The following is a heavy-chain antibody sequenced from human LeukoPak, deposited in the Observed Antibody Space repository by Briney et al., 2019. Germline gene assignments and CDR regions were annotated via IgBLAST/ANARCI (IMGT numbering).Heavy chain of an antibody. CDR1: GDSISSSY. V-gene: IGHV4-59*01. D-gene: IGHD3-3*01. CDR3: ARFHADFWSGYYSY. J-gene: IGHJ4*02. CDR2: IHHSGNT. Sequence: PSETLSLTCTVSGDSISSSYWSWIRQSPGKGLEWVGYIHHSGNTNSNPPLKSRVTISVDTPKNQFSLKLSSVTAADTAVYYCARFHADFWSGYYSYWGQGTLVTVSS.